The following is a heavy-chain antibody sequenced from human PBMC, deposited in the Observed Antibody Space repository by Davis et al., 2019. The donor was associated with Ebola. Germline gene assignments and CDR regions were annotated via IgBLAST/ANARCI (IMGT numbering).Heavy chain of an antibody. CDR1: GGSMSSYY. CDR2: IYYGGTT. J-gene: IGHJ4*02. D-gene: IGHD4-11*01. Sequence: SETLSLTCTVSGGSMSSYYWSWIRLPPGKGLEWIGNIYYGGTTNYNPSLKSRVTISADTSKNQFSLNVNSVTAADTAIYYCARTPQYSNYGSYFDYWGQGALVTVSS. CDR3: ARTPQYSNYGSYFDY. V-gene: IGHV4-59*01.